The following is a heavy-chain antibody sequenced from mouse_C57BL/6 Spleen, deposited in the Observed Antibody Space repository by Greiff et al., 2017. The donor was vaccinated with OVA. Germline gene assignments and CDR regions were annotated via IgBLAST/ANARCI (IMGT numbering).Heavy chain of an antibody. V-gene: IGHV1-39*01. CDR1: GYSFTDYN. CDR2: INPNYGTT. Sequence: EVQLQESGPELVKPGASVKISCKASGYSFTDYNMNWVKQSNGKSLEWIGVINPNYGTTSYNQKFKGKATLTVDQSSSTAYMQLNSLTSEDCAVYYCVDYDYDRYAMDYWGQGTSVTVSS. J-gene: IGHJ4*01. CDR3: VDYDYDRYAMDY. D-gene: IGHD2-4*01.